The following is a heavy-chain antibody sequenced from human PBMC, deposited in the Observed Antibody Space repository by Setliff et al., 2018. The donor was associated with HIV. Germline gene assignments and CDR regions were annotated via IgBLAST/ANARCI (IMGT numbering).Heavy chain of an antibody. V-gene: IGHV3-13*01. CDR1: GFTFSDYD. D-gene: IGHD2-15*01. CDR3: LPKRIVVPY. J-gene: IGHJ4*02. Sequence: QPGGSLRLSCEASGFTFSDYDFHWVRQAAGKGLEWVSAIGTGGDTYYVDSVKGRFTISRENARNSLYLQMNSLRVGDTAVYYCLPKRIVVPYWGQGTLVTVSS. CDR2: IGTGGDT.